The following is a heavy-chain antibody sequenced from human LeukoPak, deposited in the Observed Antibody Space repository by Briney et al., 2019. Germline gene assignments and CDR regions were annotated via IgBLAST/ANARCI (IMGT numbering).Heavy chain of an antibody. Sequence: SETLSLTCTVSGGSISSSSYYWGWIRQPPGKGLEWIGSIYYSGSTYYNPSLKSRVTISVDTSNNQFSLKLSSVTAADTAVYYCARLSKPLTYYYDSSGYQFDYWGQGTLVTVSS. CDR1: GGSISSSSYY. CDR2: IYYSGST. J-gene: IGHJ4*02. CDR3: ARLSKPLTYYYDSSGYQFDY. D-gene: IGHD3-22*01. V-gene: IGHV4-39*01.